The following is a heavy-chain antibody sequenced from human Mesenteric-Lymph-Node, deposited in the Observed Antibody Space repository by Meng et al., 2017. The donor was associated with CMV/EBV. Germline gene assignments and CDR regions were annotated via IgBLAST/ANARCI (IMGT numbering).Heavy chain of an antibody. CDR1: GYTFINHD. CDR2: MNSNSGNT. D-gene: IGHD2-15*01. J-gene: IGHJ5*02. V-gene: IGHV1-8*01. Sequence: ASVKVSCKASGYTFINHDINWVRQAAGQGLEWMGRMNSNSGNTGYAQKFQGRVTMTRDTSVSTAYMELSSLRFEDTAIYYCMRGAGEGGRDWFDPWGQGTLVTVSS. CDR3: MRGAGEGGRDWFDP.